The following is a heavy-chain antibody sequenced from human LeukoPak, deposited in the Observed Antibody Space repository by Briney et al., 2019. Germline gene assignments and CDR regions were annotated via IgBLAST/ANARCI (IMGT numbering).Heavy chain of an antibody. D-gene: IGHD6-13*01. Sequence: GGSLRLSCAASGFNFASNWMHWVRQTPGKGLMWVSRINSGGSGTSYADSVEGRFTISRDNAKNTLYLQMNSLRAEDTAVYYCGEQLVPKIRGQGTLVTVSS. CDR2: INSGGSGT. CDR3: GEQLVPKI. J-gene: IGHJ4*02. CDR1: GFNFASNW. V-gene: IGHV3-74*01.